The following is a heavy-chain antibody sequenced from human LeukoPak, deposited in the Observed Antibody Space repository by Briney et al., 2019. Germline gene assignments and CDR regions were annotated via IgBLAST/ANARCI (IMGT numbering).Heavy chain of an antibody. CDR2: ITASGTTM. Sequence: GGSLRLSCAASGFSFSSCSMNWVRQAPGKGLEWVSFITASGTTMYYSDSVKGRFTISRDNAKNSLYLQMNSLRVEDTALYYCARDTYSASYFGFDYWGQGILVTVSS. CDR3: ARDTYSASYFGFDY. V-gene: IGHV3-48*04. CDR1: GFSFSSCS. D-gene: IGHD1-26*01. J-gene: IGHJ4*02.